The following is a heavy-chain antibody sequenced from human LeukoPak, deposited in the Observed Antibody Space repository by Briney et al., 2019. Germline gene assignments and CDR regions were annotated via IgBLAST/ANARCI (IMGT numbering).Heavy chain of an antibody. J-gene: IGHJ5*02. CDR1: GGSISSYY. V-gene: IGHV4-59*08. D-gene: IGHD3-10*01. CDR2: IYYSGST. CDR3: ARHDYYGSGSTLHWFDP. Sequence: PSETLSLTCTVSGGSISSYYWSWIRQPPGKGLEWIGYIYYSGSTNYNPSLKSRVTISVDTSKNQFSLKLSSVTAADTAVYYCARHDYYGSGSTLHWFDPWGQGTLVTVSS.